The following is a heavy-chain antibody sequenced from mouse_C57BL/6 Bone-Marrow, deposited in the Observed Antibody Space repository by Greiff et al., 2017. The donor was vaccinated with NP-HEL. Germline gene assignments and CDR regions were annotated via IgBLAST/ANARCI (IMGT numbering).Heavy chain of an antibody. V-gene: IGHV1-82*01. CDR2: IYPGDGDT. CDR3: ARLGSSYPYWYFDV. D-gene: IGHD1-1*01. J-gene: IGHJ1*03. Sequence: QVQLQQSGPELVKPGASVKISCKASGYAFSSSWMNWVKQRPGKGLEWIGRIYPGDGDTNYNGKFKGKATLTADKSSSTAYMQLSSLTSEDSAVYFWARLGSSYPYWYFDVWGTGTTVTVSS. CDR1: GYAFSSSW.